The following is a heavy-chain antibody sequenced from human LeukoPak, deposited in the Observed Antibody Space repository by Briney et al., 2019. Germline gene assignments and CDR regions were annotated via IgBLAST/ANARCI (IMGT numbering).Heavy chain of an antibody. CDR3: AKSSRIAVAGQGYFDY. V-gene: IGHV3-23*01. J-gene: IGHJ4*02. CDR1: GFTFSSYA. Sequence: GGSLRLSCAASGFTFSSYAMSWVRQAPGKGLEWVSAISGSGGSTYYADSVKGRFTISRDNSKNTLYLQMNSLRAEDTAVYYCAKSSRIAVAGQGYFDYWGQGTLVTVSS. CDR2: ISGSGGST. D-gene: IGHD6-19*01.